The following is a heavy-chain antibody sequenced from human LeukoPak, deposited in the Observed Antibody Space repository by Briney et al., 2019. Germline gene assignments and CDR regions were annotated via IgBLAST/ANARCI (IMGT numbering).Heavy chain of an antibody. CDR3: ARDSEITMVRGVIRKCGSNWCDP. V-gene: IGHV1-18*01. Sequence: SVKVSCKASGSTFTSYGISWVRQAPRQGVEWMGWISALNGNTNYAQKLQGRVTMSPDTATSTAYMELRSLRSDDTVVYYCARDSEITMVRGVIRKCGSNWCDPWGQGTLVSVFS. J-gene: IGHJ5*02. CDR2: ISALNGNT. CDR1: GSTFTSYG. D-gene: IGHD3-10*01.